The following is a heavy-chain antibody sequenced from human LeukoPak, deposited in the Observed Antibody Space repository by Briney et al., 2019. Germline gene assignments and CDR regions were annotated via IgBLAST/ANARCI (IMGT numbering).Heavy chain of an antibody. Sequence: SETLSPTCDASGGSINSSNWWSWVRQPPGKGLEWSGEIYHSGNTKYNPSLKSRVTMSIDNSKNQFSLKLSSVTAADTAVYFCAKLTVGTNAFDLWGQGTMVTVSS. CDR3: AKLTVGTNAFDL. CDR1: GGSINSSNW. V-gene: IGHV4-4*02. CDR2: IYHSGNT. D-gene: IGHD1-26*01. J-gene: IGHJ3*01.